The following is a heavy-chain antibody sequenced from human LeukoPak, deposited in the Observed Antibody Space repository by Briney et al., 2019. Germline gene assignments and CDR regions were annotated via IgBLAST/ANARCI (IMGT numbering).Heavy chain of an antibody. J-gene: IGHJ4*02. CDR3: GNYDSRGKFDY. CDR2: VSGYNGNT. CDR1: GYTFTSYG. D-gene: IGHD3-22*01. V-gene: IGHV1-18*01. Sequence: ASVKVSCKASGYTFTSYGISWVRQAPGQGLDWMGWVSGYNGNTKYAQKFQGRVTMTTDTSTSTAYMELRSLRSDDTAVYFCGNYDSRGKFDYWGQGTLVTVSS.